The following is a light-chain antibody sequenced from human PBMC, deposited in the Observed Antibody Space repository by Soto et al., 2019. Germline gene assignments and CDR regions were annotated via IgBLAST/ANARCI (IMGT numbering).Light chain of an antibody. CDR1: QSLNRD. V-gene: IGKV3-15*01. Sequence: IRRMQSPATLSMYRKERATLACRASQSLNRDLAWYQQKPGQSPRLLIFGASIRATGIPARFSGSGSGTEFNLTIGCLQSEDCALYYCQEYNKWPGRFAEGTKVDIK. CDR2: GAS. CDR3: QEYNKWPGR. J-gene: IGKJ1*01.